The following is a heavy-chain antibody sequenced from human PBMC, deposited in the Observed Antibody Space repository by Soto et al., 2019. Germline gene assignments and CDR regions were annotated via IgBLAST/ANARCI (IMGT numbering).Heavy chain of an antibody. Sequence: QITLKESGPTLVKPTQTLTLTCTFSAFSLSTSGVGVGWIRQPPGKALEWLTFIYWDDDKRYNPSLKSRLTITKETSKNQVVLTMTNMDPVETATYYCARLVAAGITYYFDSWGQGTLVTVSS. CDR3: ARLVAAGITYYFDS. D-gene: IGHD2-21*01. V-gene: IGHV2-5*02. J-gene: IGHJ4*02. CDR1: AFSLSTSGVG. CDR2: IYWDDDK.